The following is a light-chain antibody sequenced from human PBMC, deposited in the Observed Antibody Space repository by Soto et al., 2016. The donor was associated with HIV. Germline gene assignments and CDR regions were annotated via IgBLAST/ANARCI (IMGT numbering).Light chain of an antibody. Sequence: DIQMTQSPSTLSASVGDRVTITCRASQSISNWLAWYQQKPGKAPKLLIYEASTLQSGVPSRFSGSGSGTVFTLTINSLQSDDFATYYCQQYNFYSWTFGQGTKVEIK. V-gene: IGKV1-5*03. CDR1: QSISNW. CDR2: EAS. CDR3: QQYNFYSWT. J-gene: IGKJ1*01.